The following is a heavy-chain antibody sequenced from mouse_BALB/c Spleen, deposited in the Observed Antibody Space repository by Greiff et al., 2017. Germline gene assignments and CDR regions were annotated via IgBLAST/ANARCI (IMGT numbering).Heavy chain of an antibody. CDR2: IDPSDSYT. CDR1: GSTFTSYW. J-gene: IGHJ2*01. D-gene: IGHD2-10*02. V-gene: IGHV1-69*02. CDR3: ARSEYGHYFDY. Sequence: QVQLQQSGAELVKPGASVKLSCKASGSTFTSYWMPWVKQRPGQGLEWIGEIDPSDSYTNYNQKFKGKATLTVDKSSSTAYMQLSSLTSEDSAVYYCARSEYGHYFDYWGQGTTLTVSS.